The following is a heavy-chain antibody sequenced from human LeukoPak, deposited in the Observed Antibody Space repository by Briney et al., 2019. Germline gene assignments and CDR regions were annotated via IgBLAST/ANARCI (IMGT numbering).Heavy chain of an antibody. CDR2: IIPIFGTA. Sequence: ASVKVSCKASGGTFSSYAISWVRQAPGQGLEWMGGIIPIFGTANYAQKFQGRVTITADKSTSTAYMELSSLRSEDTAVYYCATAPPSITIFGLYYWGQGTLVTVSS. CDR1: GGTFSSYA. V-gene: IGHV1-69*06. CDR3: ATAPPSITIFGLYY. D-gene: IGHD3-3*01. J-gene: IGHJ4*02.